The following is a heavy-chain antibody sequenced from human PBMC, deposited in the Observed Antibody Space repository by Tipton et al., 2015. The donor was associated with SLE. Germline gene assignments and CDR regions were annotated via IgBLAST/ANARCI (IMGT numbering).Heavy chain of an antibody. CDR3: VADTPRSSAQSMEY. CDR1: GFTFSDHY. CDR2: IRNKVKSYTT. J-gene: IGHJ4*02. Sequence: QLVQSGGGLVQPGGSLRLSCAASGFTFSDHYMDWVRQAPGKGLEWVGRIRNKVKSYTTEYAASVKDRFTVSRDDSKDTLYLEMNTLKTEDTAVYYCVADTPRSSAQSMEYWGQGTLVTVSS. D-gene: IGHD2-2*01. V-gene: IGHV3-72*01.